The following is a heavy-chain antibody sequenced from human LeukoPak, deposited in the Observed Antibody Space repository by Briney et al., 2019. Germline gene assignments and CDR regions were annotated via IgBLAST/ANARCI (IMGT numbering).Heavy chain of an antibody. V-gene: IGHV3-30*18. CDR3: AKGREYSSGWLFDY. Sequence: GGSLRLSCAASGFTFSSYGMHWVRQAPGKGLEWVAVISYDGSNKYYADSVKGRFTISRDNSKNTLYLQMNSLRAEDTAVYYCAKGREYSSGWLFDYWGQGTLVTVSS. J-gene: IGHJ4*02. CDR1: GFTFSSYG. CDR2: ISYDGSNK. D-gene: IGHD6-19*01.